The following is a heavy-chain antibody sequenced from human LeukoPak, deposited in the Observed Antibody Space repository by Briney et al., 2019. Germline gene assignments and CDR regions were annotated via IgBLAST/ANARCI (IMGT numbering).Heavy chain of an antibody. V-gene: IGHV3-23*01. CDR1: GFTFSRYA. CDR3: AKDQYSVADPYGMDV. J-gene: IGHJ6*02. D-gene: IGHD6-19*01. Sequence: GGSLRLSCAASGFTFSRYAMSWVRQAPGKGLEWVSTFGNSAHYADSVKGRFTISRDNSKNTLYLQMNSLRAEDTAVYYCAKDQYSVADPYGMDVWGQGTTVTVSS. CDR2: FGNSA.